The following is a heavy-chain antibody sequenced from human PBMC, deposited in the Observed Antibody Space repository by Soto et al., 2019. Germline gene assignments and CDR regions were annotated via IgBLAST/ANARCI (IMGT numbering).Heavy chain of an antibody. CDR2: INAGNGNT. CDR3: AGSVAVAADFDY. Sequence: QVQLVQSGAEEKKPGASVKVSCKASGYNFTGYALHWVRQAPGQRLEWMGWINAGNGNTKYSQNFQGIVTITRDTSASTAYMELSSLRSEVTAVSYCAGSVAVAADFDYWGQGTLVTVSS. D-gene: IGHD6-19*01. CDR1: GYNFTGYA. V-gene: IGHV1-3*05. J-gene: IGHJ4*02.